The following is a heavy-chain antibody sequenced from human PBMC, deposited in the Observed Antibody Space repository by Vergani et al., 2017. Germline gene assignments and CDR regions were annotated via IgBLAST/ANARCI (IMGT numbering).Heavy chain of an antibody. CDR1: GFTFSSYA. J-gene: IGHJ4*02. CDR3: AKGDSIAVAGLVDY. Sequence: QLLESGGGLVQPGGSLRLSCAASGFTFSSYAMSWVRQAPGKGLEWVSAISGSGGSTYYADSVKGRFTISRDNSKNTLYLQMNSLRAEDTAVYYCAKGDSIAVAGLVDYWGQGTLVTVSS. CDR2: ISGSGGST. V-gene: IGHV3-23*01. D-gene: IGHD6-19*01.